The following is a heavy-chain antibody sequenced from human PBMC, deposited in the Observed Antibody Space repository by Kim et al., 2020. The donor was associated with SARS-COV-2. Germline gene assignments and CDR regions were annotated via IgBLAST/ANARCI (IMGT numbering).Heavy chain of an antibody. Sequence: GGSLRLSCAASGFTVSSNYMSWVRQAPGKGLEWVSVIYSGGSTYYADSVKGRFTISRDNSKNTLYLQMNSLRAEDTAVYYCARGGVLSYYYDSSGYPFDYWGQGTLVTVSS. CDR2: IYSGGST. V-gene: IGHV3-53*01. J-gene: IGHJ4*02. CDR1: GFTVSSNY. D-gene: IGHD3-22*01. CDR3: ARGGVLSYYYDSSGYPFDY.